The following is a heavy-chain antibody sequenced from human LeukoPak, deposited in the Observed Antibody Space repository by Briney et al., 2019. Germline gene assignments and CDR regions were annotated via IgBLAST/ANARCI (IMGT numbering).Heavy chain of an antibody. J-gene: IGHJ4*02. CDR3: ARGGAIVVVQDAMVS. D-gene: IGHD2-2*01. V-gene: IGHV1-2*02. CDR2: INPNSGGT. CDR1: GYTFTGYY. Sequence: ASVKVSCKASGYTFTGYYMHWVRQAPGQGLEWMGWINPNSGGTNYAQKFQGRVTMTRDTSISTAYMELSRLRSDDTAVYYCARGGAIVVVQDAMVSWGQGTLVTVSS.